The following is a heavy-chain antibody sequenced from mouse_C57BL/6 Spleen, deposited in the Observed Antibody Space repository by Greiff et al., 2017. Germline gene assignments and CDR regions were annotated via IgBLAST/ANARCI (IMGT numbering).Heavy chain of an antibody. J-gene: IGHJ2*01. Sequence: EVKLVESGGGLVKPGGSLKLSCAASGFTFSDYGMHWVRQAPEKGLEWVAYISSGSSTIYYADTVKGRFTISRDNAKNTLFLQMTSLRSEDTAMYYCATGYYYGSSGYYFDYWGQGTTLTVSS. CDR1: GFTFSDYG. CDR2: ISSGSSTI. CDR3: ATGYYYGSSGYYFDY. D-gene: IGHD1-1*01. V-gene: IGHV5-17*01.